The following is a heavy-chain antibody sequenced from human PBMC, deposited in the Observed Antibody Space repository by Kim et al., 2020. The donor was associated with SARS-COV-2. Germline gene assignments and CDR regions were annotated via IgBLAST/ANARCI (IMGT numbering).Heavy chain of an antibody. D-gene: IGHD2-21*02. J-gene: IGHJ3*02. CDR2: IKQDGTEN. CDR1: GFIFRTYG. Sequence: GGSLRLSCVASGFIFRTYGMSWVRQAPGKGLEWVAKIKQDGTENYCVDSVKGRLTISRDNAKNSLYLQMNSLRAEDTARYYCARDVYGLHAFDIWGQGTVVTVSS. V-gene: IGHV3-7*01. CDR3: ARDVYGLHAFDI.